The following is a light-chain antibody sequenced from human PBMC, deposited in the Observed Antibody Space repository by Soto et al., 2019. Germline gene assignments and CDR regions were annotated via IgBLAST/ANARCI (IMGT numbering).Light chain of an antibody. Sequence: DIQMTQSPSSLSASLGDRVTITCRASQSISKYLNWYQQKPGKAPKLLIYTASNLQSGVPSSFSGSGFGTDFTLTISSLQPEDFAIYYCQQSYSAPPTFGQGTKVDIK. V-gene: IGKV1-39*01. J-gene: IGKJ1*01. CDR1: QSISKY. CDR3: QQSYSAPPT. CDR2: TAS.